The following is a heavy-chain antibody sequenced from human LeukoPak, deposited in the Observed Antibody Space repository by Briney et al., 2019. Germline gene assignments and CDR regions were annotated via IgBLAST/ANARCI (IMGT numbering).Heavy chain of an antibody. D-gene: IGHD4-17*01. Sequence: GGSLRLSCATSGFTFTTFWMHWVRQAPGKGLVWVARINHDGSSANYVDSVKGRFTISRDNAKNSLYLQMNSLRAEDTAVYYCARGDYGRHYFDYWGQGTLVTVSS. J-gene: IGHJ4*02. CDR3: ARGDYGRHYFDY. CDR2: INHDGSSA. V-gene: IGHV3-74*01. CDR1: GFTFTTFW.